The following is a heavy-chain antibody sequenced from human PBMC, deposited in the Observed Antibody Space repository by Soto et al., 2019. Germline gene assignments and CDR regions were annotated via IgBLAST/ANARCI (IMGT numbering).Heavy chain of an antibody. CDR3: ARDGMPYSSSWYGLDP. CDR1: GYTFTSYY. CDR2: INPSGGST. V-gene: IGHV1-46*01. D-gene: IGHD6-13*01. J-gene: IGHJ5*02. Sequence: VKVSCKASGYTFTSYYMHWVRQAPGQGLEWMGIINPSGGSTSYAQKFQGRVTMTRDTSTSTVYMELSSLRPEDTAVYYCARDGMPYSSSWYGLDPWGQGTLVTVSS.